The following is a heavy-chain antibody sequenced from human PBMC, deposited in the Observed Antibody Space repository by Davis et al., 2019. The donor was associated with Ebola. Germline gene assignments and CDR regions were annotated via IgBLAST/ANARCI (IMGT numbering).Heavy chain of an antibody. D-gene: IGHD6-13*01. CDR3: ARVSEEQLVGGGDYYYYYGMDV. J-gene: IGHJ6*02. V-gene: IGHV4-61*08. CDR1: GGSISSGGYY. Sequence: SETLSLTCTVSGGSISSGGYYWSWVRQPPGKGLEWIGYIYYSGSTNYNPSLKSRVTISVDTSKNQFSLKLSSVTGADTAVYYCARVSEEQLVGGGDYYYYYGMDVWGQGTTVTVSS. CDR2: IYYSGST.